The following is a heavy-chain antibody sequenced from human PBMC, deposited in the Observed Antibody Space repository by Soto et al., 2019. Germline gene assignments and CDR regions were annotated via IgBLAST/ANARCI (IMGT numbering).Heavy chain of an antibody. CDR1: GGTFSSYA. CDR2: IIPIFGTA. Sequence: QVQLVQSGAEVKKPGSSVKVSCKASGGTFSSYAISWVRQAPGQGLEWMGGIIPIFGTAKYAQKFEGRVTITPDESTSTAYMELSSLRSEDTAVYYCAMGEQELELPNYWGQGTLVTVSS. J-gene: IGHJ4*02. D-gene: IGHD1-7*01. CDR3: AMGEQELELPNY. V-gene: IGHV1-69*01.